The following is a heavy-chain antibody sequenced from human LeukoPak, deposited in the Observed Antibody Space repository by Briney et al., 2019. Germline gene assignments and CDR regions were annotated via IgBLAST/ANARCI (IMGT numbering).Heavy chain of an antibody. D-gene: IGHD2-15*01. Sequence: SETLSLTCTVSGGSIRSYYWSWIRQPAGKGLEWIGRIYTSGSTNYIPSLKSRLTMSVDTSKNQFSLKLSSVTAADTAVYYCARDPTVVAGMDVWGQGTTVTVSS. CDR1: GGSIRSYY. CDR2: IYTSGST. V-gene: IGHV4-4*07. J-gene: IGHJ6*02. CDR3: ARDPTVVAGMDV.